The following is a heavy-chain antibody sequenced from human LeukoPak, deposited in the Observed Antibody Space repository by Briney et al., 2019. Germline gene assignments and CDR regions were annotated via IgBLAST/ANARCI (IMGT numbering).Heavy chain of an antibody. Sequence: GGSLRLSCAASGFTFGTYAMSWVRQAPGKGLEWVSAISGGGGGTYSADSVKGRFTISGDNSKNTLYLQMNSLRAEDTAVYYCAKSIFGVFRGFDYWGQGTLVTVSS. CDR2: ISGGGGGT. J-gene: IGHJ4*02. CDR1: GFTFGTYA. V-gene: IGHV3-23*01. D-gene: IGHD3-3*01. CDR3: AKSIFGVFRGFDY.